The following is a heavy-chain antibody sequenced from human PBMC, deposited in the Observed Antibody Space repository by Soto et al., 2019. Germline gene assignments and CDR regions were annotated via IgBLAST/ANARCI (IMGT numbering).Heavy chain of an antibody. CDR2: TYYSAKWYN. Sequence: PQPLSLTCAISRDSVSINSGAWNWIRQSPSRGLEWLGRTYYSAKWYNDYAVYVKSPITVNPDTSKNQSSLQMNSVTPEDMAVYYCARGWYSGRDWLDPWGHGTPVTVSS. V-gene: IGHV6-1*01. CDR1: RDSVSINSGA. J-gene: IGHJ5*02. D-gene: IGHD6-19*01. CDR3: ARGWYSGRDWLDP.